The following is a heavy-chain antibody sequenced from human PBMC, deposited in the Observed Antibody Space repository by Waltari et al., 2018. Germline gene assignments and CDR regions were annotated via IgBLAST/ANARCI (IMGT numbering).Heavy chain of an antibody. J-gene: IGHJ5*01. CDR3: ARDPSTRSDS. Sequence: QVQLVQSGAEVKKPGASVKVSCKASGFTFTGYFIHWIRQAPGQGLEWMGRINPNSCDTNYAQNFQGRVTMTRDTSISTAYMELSGLRSDDTAFYYCARDPSTRSDSWGQGTLVTVSS. CDR1: GFTFTGYF. CDR2: INPNSCDT. V-gene: IGHV1-2*06. D-gene: IGHD2-2*01.